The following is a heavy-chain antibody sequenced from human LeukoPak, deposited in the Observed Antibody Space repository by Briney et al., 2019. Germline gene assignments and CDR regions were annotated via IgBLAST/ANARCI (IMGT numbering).Heavy chain of an antibody. CDR2: ISGSGDAT. Sequence: PGGSLRLSCAASGFTFSSYTMTWVRQAPGKGLEWVSAISGSGDATYYADSVKGRFTIPRGNPKNTLYLQMNSLRAEDTAVYTCAKGTVGGYDYWGQGTLVTVSS. CDR1: GFTFSSYT. D-gene: IGHD5-12*01. CDR3: AKGTVGGYDY. J-gene: IGHJ4*02. V-gene: IGHV3-23*01.